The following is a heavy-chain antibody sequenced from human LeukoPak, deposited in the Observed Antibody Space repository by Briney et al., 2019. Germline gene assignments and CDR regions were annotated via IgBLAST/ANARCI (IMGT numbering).Heavy chain of an antibody. Sequence: GGSLRLSCAASGFTFEDYAMHWVRHAPGKGLEWVSGISWYSGSIGYADSVKGLFTISRDNAKNSPYLQMNSLRTEDLALYYCAKGYYYDSSGYSGPIDYWGQGTLVTVSS. D-gene: IGHD3-22*01. CDR2: ISWYSGSI. CDR3: AKGYYYDSSGYSGPIDY. CDR1: GFTFEDYA. J-gene: IGHJ4*02. V-gene: IGHV3-9*03.